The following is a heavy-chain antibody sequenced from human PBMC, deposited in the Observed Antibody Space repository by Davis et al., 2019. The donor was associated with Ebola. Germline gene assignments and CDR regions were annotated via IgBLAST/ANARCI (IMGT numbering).Heavy chain of an antibody. D-gene: IGHD5-18*01. Sequence: AASVKVSCKASGYTFTSYGISWVRQAPGQGLEWMGGIIPIFGTANYAQKFQGRVTITADKSTSTAYMELSSLRSEETAVYYCAKDPGVDTAMVTARVRMARYYYYGMDVWGQGTTVTVSS. CDR2: IIPIFGTA. V-gene: IGHV1-69*06. J-gene: IGHJ6*02. CDR1: GYTFTSYG. CDR3: AKDPGVDTAMVTARVRMARYYYYGMDV.